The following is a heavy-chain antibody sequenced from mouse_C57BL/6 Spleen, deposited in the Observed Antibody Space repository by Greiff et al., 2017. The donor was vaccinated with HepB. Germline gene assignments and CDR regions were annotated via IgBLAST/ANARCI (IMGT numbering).Heavy chain of an antibody. J-gene: IGHJ1*03. CDR2: IDPSDSYT. Sequence: VQLQQPGAELVRPGTSVKLSCKASGYTFTSYWMHWVKQRPGQGLEWIGVIDPSDSYTNYNQKFKGKATLTVDTSSSTAYMQLSSLTSEDSAVYYCARGPYSNYWYFDVWGTGTTVTVSS. CDR3: ARGPYSNYWYFDV. CDR1: GYTFTSYW. D-gene: IGHD2-5*01. V-gene: IGHV1-59*01.